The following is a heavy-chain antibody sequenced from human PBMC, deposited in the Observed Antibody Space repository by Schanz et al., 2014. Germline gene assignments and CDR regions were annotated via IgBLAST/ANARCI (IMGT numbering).Heavy chain of an antibody. Sequence: QVQLVQSGAEVKKPGASVKVSCKASGYTLSAYSLHWVRQAPGQGLEWMGWISPYNGNTNYAQKLQGRVTMTADTSTSTAYMDLSSLRSEDTAVYFCTSEAHNHDGLRSYSNVWGQGTLVTVSS. CDR1: GYTLSAYS. CDR2: ISPYNGNT. V-gene: IGHV1-18*01. CDR3: TSEAHNHDGLRSYSNV. D-gene: IGHD3-10*01. J-gene: IGHJ4*02.